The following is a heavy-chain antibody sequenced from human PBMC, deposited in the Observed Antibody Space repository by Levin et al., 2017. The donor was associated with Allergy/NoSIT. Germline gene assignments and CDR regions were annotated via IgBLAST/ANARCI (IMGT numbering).Heavy chain of an antibody. V-gene: IGHV3-72*01. CDR1: GFTFSDHY. CDR2: SRNKANSYST. CDR3: TRDVSGLEDNY. J-gene: IGHJ4*02. D-gene: IGHD2-15*01. Sequence: GGSLRLSCAASGFTFSDHYMDWVRQAPGKGLEWVGRSRNKANSYSTEYAASVRGRFTISRDESKNSLYLQMSSLKTEDTAVYYCTRDVSGLEDNYWGQGTLVTVSS.